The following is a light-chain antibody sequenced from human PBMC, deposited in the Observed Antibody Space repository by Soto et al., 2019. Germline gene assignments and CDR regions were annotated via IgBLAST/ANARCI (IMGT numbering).Light chain of an antibody. CDR3: QQYNDWLLT. CDR1: QSVSSN. Sequence: EIVMTQSTVTLSVSPGERVTLSCRASQSVSSNLAWYQQKPGQAHSLLIYGAFTRATGIPARFSCTGSGTECTLTISSLQSEDFALYDCQQYNDWLLTFGQG. CDR2: GAF. J-gene: IGKJ2*01. V-gene: IGKV3-15*01.